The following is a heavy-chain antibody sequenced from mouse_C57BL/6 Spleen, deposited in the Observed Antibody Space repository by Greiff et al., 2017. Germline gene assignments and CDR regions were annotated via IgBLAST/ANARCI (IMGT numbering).Heavy chain of an antibody. CDR1: GFTFTDYY. V-gene: IGHV7-3*01. CDR2: IRNKANGYTT. D-gene: IGHD2-2*01. Sequence: EVQGVESGGGLVQPGGSLSLSCAASGFTFTDYYMSWVRQPPGKALEWLGFIRNKANGYTTEYSASVKGRFTISRDNSQSILYLQMKARRAEDNATYYYARYRERYGCDDGYYAMDYWGQGASVTVSS. J-gene: IGHJ4*01. CDR3: ARYRERYGCDDGYYAMDY.